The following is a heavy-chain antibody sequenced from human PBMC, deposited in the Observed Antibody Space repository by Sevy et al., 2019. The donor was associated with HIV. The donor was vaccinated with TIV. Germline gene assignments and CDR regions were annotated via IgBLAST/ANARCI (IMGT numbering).Heavy chain of an antibody. CDR3: TKHRGAAVAGTNFDS. CDR1: GFTFSTYA. Sequence: GGSLRLSCAASGFTFSTYAMTWVRQAPGKGLEWVSTITGSGGTTYYADSVKGRFTISRDNSRNTLFLQMNSLKADDTAVYYCTKHRGAAVAGTNFDSWGQGTLVTVSS. D-gene: IGHD6-19*01. V-gene: IGHV3-23*01. CDR2: ITGSGGTT. J-gene: IGHJ4*02.